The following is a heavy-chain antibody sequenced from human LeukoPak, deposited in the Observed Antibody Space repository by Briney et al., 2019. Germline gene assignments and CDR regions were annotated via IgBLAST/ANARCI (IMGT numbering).Heavy chain of an antibody. V-gene: IGHV4-31*03. CDR1: GGSISSGGYH. Sequence: SETLSLTCTVSGGSISSGGYHWSWIRQHPGKGLEWIGYIYYSGSTYYNPSLKSRVTISVDTSKNQFSLKLSSVTAADTAVYYCASSEYDYYDSSGYSDAFDIWGQGTMVTVSS. D-gene: IGHD3-22*01. CDR2: IYYSGST. J-gene: IGHJ3*02. CDR3: ASSEYDYYDSSGYSDAFDI.